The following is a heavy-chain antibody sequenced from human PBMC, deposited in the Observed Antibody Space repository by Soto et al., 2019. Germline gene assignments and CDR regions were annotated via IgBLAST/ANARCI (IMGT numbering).Heavy chain of an antibody. CDR3: AGVDVVVVLNPDGYYGMDF. Sequence: QVQLQQWGAGLLKPSETLSLNCAVYGGSFSGYYWSWLRQPPGKGLAWIVEIHHSGSTNYNPSLKSRATLSVDTSKNQSSLMLSSVTGADTAVYYCAGVDVVVVLNPDGYYGMDFWGRVSTVTVAS. V-gene: IGHV4-34*01. CDR1: GGSFSGYY. CDR2: IHHSGST. J-gene: IGHJ6*02. D-gene: IGHD2-15*01.